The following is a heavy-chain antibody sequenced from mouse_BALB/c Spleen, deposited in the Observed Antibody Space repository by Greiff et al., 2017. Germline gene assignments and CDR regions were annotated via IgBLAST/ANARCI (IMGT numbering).Heavy chain of an antibody. CDR3: ARSAYYGTYYYAMDY. D-gene: IGHD2-10*01. J-gene: IGHJ4*01. CDR2: ISSGSSTI. CDR1: GFTFSSFG. Sequence: EVQGVESGGGLVQPGGSRKLSCAASGFTFSSFGMHWVRQAPEKGLEWVAYISSGSSTIYYADTVKGRFTISRDNPKNTLFLQMTSLRSEDTAMYYCARSAYYGTYYYAMDYWGQGTSVTVSS. V-gene: IGHV5-17*02.